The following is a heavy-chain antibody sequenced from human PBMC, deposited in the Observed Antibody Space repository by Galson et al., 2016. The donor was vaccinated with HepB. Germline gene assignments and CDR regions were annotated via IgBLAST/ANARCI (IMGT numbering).Heavy chain of an antibody. CDR3: ARVRRGESYDILTGYHRGALDV. CDR2: IAYDGISK. Sequence: SLRLSCAASGFTFSSYTMHWVRQAPGKGLDSVAVIAYDGISKYYGDTVRGRFTISRDNSKNTLYVQMNSLRAEDTAVYYCARVRRGESYDILTGYHRGALDVWGQGTMVIVSS. J-gene: IGHJ3*01. V-gene: IGHV3-30*01. D-gene: IGHD3-9*01. CDR1: GFTFSSYT.